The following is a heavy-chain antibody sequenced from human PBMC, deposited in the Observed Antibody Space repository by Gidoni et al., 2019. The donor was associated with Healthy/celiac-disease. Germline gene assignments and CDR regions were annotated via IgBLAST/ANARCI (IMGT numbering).Heavy chain of an antibody. Sequence: EVQLVESGGGLVQPGGSLRLSCAASGLTLSSYWMSWVRQAPGKGLEGVANIKEDGSEKYYVDSVKGRFTISKNNAKNSLYLQMNSLRGEDTAVYYCSRSPLASAFDSWGQGTLVTVSS. CDR2: IKEDGSEK. CDR1: GLTLSSYW. J-gene: IGHJ4*02. V-gene: IGHV3-7*01. CDR3: SRSPLASAFDS.